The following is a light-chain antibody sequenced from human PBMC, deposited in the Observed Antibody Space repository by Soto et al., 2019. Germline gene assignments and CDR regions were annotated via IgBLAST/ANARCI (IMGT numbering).Light chain of an antibody. Sequence: AIQMTQSPSSLSASVGDRVTITCRASQGIRNDLGWYQQKPGKAPKLLIHGASYLESGVSSRFSGSGFGTDFTLTISSLQPEDLATYYCLQDYNYPWTFGQGTKVEIK. V-gene: IGKV1-6*01. CDR1: QGIRND. CDR2: GAS. J-gene: IGKJ1*01. CDR3: LQDYNYPWT.